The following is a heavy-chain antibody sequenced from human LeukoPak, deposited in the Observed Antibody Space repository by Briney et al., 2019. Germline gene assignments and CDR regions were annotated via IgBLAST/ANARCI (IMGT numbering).Heavy chain of an antibody. V-gene: IGHV3-48*03. CDR3: ARDLGQLVRKNGFDY. CDR1: GFTFSSYE. CDR2: ISSSGSTI. J-gene: IGHJ4*02. D-gene: IGHD6-13*01. Sequence: GGSLRLSCAASGFTFSSYEMNWVRQAPGKGLEWVSYISSSGSTIYYADSVKGRFTISRDNAKNSLYLQMNSLRAEDTAVYYCARDLGQLVRKNGFDYWGQGTLVTVSS.